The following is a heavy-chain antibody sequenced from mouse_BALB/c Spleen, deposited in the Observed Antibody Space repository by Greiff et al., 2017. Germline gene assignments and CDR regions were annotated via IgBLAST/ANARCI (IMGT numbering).Heavy chain of an antibody. V-gene: IGHV14-3*02. CDR1: GFNIKDTY. J-gene: IGHJ4*01. Sequence: VQLHQSGAELVKPGASVKLSCTASGFNIKDTYMHWVKQRPEQGLEWIGRIDPANGNTKYDPKFQGKATITADTSSNTAYLQLSSLTSEDTAVYYCARGEGYYAMDYWGQGTSVTVSS. CDR2: IDPANGNT. CDR3: ARGEGYYAMDY.